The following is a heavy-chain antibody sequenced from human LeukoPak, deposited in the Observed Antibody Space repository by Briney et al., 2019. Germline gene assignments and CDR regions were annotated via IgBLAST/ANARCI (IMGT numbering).Heavy chain of an antibody. Sequence: GRSLRLSCAASGFTFSDYYMSWIRQAPGKGLEWVSYISSSGSTIYYADSVKGRFTISRDNAKNSLYLQMNSLRAEDTAVYYCARGAVAGTYYYYYYMDVWGKGTTVTVSS. CDR1: GFTFSDYY. CDR3: ARGAVAGTYYYYYYMDV. V-gene: IGHV3-11*04. CDR2: ISSSGSTI. D-gene: IGHD6-19*01. J-gene: IGHJ6*03.